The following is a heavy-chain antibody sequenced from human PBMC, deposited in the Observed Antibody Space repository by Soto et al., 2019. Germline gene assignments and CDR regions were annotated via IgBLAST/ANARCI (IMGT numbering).Heavy chain of an antibody. CDR2: IIPIFGTA. CDR3: AREPFYGDYRIRYNAFDI. CDR1: GGTFSSYA. V-gene: IGHV1-69*13. J-gene: IGHJ3*02. D-gene: IGHD4-17*01. Sequence: ASVKVSCEASGGTFSSYAISCVRQAPGQGLEWMGGIIPIFGTANYAQKFQGRVTITADESTSTAYMELSSLRSEDTAVYYCAREPFYGDYRIRYNAFDIWGQGTMVTVSS.